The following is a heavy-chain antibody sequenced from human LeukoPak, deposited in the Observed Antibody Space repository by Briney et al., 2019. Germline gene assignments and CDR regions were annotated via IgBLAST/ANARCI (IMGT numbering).Heavy chain of an antibody. V-gene: IGHV3-7*01. CDR3: ARDPVYYALDT. Sequence: GGSLRLSCAASGFTFSNSYMSWVRQAPGKGLEWVAIINPDGSEKYYVDSVKGRFTISRDNAKNSLYLQMNSLRAEDTAVYYWARDPVYYALDTCGERTPFTVSS. J-gene: IGHJ3*02. CDR1: GFTFSNSY. D-gene: IGHD1-14*01. CDR2: INPDGSEK.